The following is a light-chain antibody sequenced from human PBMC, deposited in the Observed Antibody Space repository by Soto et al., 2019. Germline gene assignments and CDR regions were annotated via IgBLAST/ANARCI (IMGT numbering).Light chain of an antibody. CDR2: GNS. V-gene: IGLV1-40*01. CDR1: RSNIGAGYD. J-gene: IGLJ2*01. CDR3: QSYDSSLSGVG. Sequence: QSVLTQPPSVSGAPGQRVTISCTGSRSNIGAGYDVHWYQQLPGTAPKLLIYGNSNRPSGVPDRFSGSKSGTSASLAITGLQAEDEADYYCQSYDSSLSGVGFGGGTQRTVL.